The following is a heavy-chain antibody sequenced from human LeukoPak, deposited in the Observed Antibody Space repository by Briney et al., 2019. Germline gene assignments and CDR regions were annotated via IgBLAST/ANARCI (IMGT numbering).Heavy chain of an antibody. CDR2: ISGTSTYI. CDR3: ARPGYPCYDSSACYYGMDV. Sequence: PGGSLRLSCAASGLAFSSYTMNWVRQAPGKGLEWVSSISGTSTYIYYADSVKGRFTISRDNAKNSLYLQMNSLRAEDTAVYYCARPGYPCYDSSACYYGMDVWGQGTTVTVSS. V-gene: IGHV3-21*01. D-gene: IGHD3-22*01. J-gene: IGHJ6*02. CDR1: GLAFSSYT.